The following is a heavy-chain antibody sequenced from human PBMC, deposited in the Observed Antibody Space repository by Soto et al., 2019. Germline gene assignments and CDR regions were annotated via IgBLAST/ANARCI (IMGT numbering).Heavy chain of an antibody. V-gene: IGHV4-59*01. CDR2: IYYSGST. J-gene: IGHJ1*01. CDR3: ARAVEYSRFQH. D-gene: IGHD6-6*01. Sequence: SETLSLTCTVSGGSISSYYWSWIRQPPGKGLEWIGYIYYSGSTNYNPSLKSRVTLSVDTSKNQFSLKLSSVTPADTAVYYCARAVEYSRFQHWGQGTLVTVSS. CDR1: GGSISSYY.